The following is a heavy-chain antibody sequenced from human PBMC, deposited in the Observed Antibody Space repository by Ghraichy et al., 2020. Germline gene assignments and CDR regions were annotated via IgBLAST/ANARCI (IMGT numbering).Heavy chain of an antibody. CDR1: GFTFSTYA. D-gene: IGHD1-26*01. CDR3: ASWGSYYGLDY. CDR2: ISGSGGST. Sequence: GESLNISCAASGFTFSTYAMSWVRQAPGKGLEWVSAISGSGGSTYYADSVKGRFTISRDNSKNTLYLQMNSLRAEDTAVYYCASWGSYYGLDYWGQGTLVTVSS. J-gene: IGHJ4*02. V-gene: IGHV3-23*01.